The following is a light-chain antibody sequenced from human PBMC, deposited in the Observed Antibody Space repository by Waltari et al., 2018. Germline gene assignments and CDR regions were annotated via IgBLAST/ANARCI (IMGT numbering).Light chain of an antibody. CDR3: CSYAGSYNVV. Sequence: QSALTQPRSVSGSPGQSVTISCTGTSRDVGGYNYVYWYQQHPGKAPKLMIYDVSKRPSGVPDRFSGSKSGNTASLTISGLQAEDEADYYCCSYAGSYNVVFGGGTKLTVL. J-gene: IGLJ2*01. CDR2: DVS. CDR1: SRDVGGYNY. V-gene: IGLV2-11*01.